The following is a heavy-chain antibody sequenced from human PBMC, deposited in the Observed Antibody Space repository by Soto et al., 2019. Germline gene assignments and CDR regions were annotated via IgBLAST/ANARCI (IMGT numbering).Heavy chain of an antibody. D-gene: IGHD2-15*01. CDR2: IYYSGST. CDR3: AREGCSGGSCFFDY. J-gene: IGHJ4*02. V-gene: IGHV4-59*01. CDR1: GGSISSYY. Sequence: KPSETLSLTCTVSGGSISSYYWSWIRQPPGKGLEWIGYIYYSGSTNYNPSLKSRVTISVDTSKNQFSLKLSSVTDADTAVYYCAREGCSGGSCFFDYWGQGTLVTVSS.